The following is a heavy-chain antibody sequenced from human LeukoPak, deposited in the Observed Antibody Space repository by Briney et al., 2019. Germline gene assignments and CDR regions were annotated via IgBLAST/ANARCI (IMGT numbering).Heavy chain of an antibody. J-gene: IGHJ6*03. CDR1: GYTFTGYY. CDR3: AMAIDYYYYMDV. Sequence: ASVKVSCKASGYTFTGYYMHWVRQAPGQGLEWMGWINPNSGGTNYAQKFQGRVTMTRDTSISTAYMELSRLRSDDTAVYYCAMAIDYYYYMDVWGKGTTVTVSS. V-gene: IGHV1-2*02. CDR2: INPNSGGT. D-gene: IGHD2-8*01.